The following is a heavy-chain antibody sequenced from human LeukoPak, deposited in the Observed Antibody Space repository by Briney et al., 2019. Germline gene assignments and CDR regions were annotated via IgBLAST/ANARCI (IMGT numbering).Heavy chain of an antibody. CDR2: ISGSGGST. D-gene: IGHD3-16*02. Sequence: GGSLRLSCAASGCTFSSYAMSWVRQAPGKGLEWVSAISGSGGSTYYADSVKGRFTISRDNSKNTLYLQMNSLRAEDTAVYYCAKAAWSDYVWGSYRYTFCFDYWGHGTLVTVSS. CDR1: GCTFSSYA. J-gene: IGHJ4*01. CDR3: AKAAWSDYVWGSYRYTFCFDY. V-gene: IGHV3-23*01.